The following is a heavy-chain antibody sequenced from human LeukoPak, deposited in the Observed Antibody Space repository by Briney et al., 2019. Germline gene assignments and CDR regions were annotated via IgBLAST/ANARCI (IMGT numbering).Heavy chain of an antibody. CDR3: AREDVDTAMDDYYYYYMDV. D-gene: IGHD5-18*01. J-gene: IGHJ6*03. Sequence: PSETLSLTCTVSGGSISSSSYYWGWIRQPPGKWLEWIGSIYYSGSTYYNPSLTIRVTISVDTSKNQFSLKLSSVTAADTAVYYCAREDVDTAMDDYYYYYMDVWGKGTTVTVSS. CDR1: GGSISSSSYY. V-gene: IGHV4-39*07. CDR2: IYYSGST.